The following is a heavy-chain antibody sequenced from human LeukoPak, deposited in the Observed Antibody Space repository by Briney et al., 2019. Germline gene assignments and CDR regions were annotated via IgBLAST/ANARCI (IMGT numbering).Heavy chain of an antibody. V-gene: IGHV1-69*13. D-gene: IGHD7-27*01. Sequence: GASVTVSCTASVGTFIIYAISWVRQAPGQGLEWMGGIIPIFGTANYAQKFQGRVTITADESTSTAYMELSSLRSEDTAVYYCARGTGEGYYYYMDVWGKGTTVTVSS. CDR2: IIPIFGTA. CDR1: VGTFIIYA. CDR3: ARGTGEGYYYYMDV. J-gene: IGHJ6*03.